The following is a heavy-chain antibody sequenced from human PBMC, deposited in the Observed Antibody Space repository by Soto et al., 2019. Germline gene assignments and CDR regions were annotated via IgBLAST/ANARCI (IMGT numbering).Heavy chain of an antibody. V-gene: IGHV1-3*01. CDR1: GYSFSNYA. CDR3: ASPYYGSGSYY. D-gene: IGHD3-10*01. J-gene: IGHJ4*02. CDR2: INADNGNT. Sequence: QVQLVQSGAEVKKPGASVKVSCKASGYSFSNYALHWVRQAPGQRLGWMGWINADNGNTKYSQKFQGRVTFTRDTSASTAYMELSSLKSEDTAVYYCASPYYGSGSYYWGQGTLVTVSS.